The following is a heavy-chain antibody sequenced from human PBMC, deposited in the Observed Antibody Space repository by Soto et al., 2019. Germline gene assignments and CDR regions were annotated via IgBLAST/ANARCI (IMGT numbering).Heavy chain of an antibody. CDR2: ISAYNGNT. V-gene: IGHV1-18*01. CDR1: GYTFTSYA. J-gene: IGHJ5*01. CDR3: ARHPERIAQIGWFDS. Sequence: ASVKVSCKASGYTFTSYAISWVRQAPGQGLEWMGWISAYNGNTNYADSVKGRFTISRDNAKNSLYLQMNSLRAEDTAVYYCARHPERIAQIGWFDSWGQGTLVTVSS. D-gene: IGHD6-13*01.